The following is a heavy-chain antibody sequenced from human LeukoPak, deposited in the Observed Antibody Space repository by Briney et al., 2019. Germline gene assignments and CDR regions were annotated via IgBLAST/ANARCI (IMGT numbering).Heavy chain of an antibody. CDR2: ISDRSAM. D-gene: IGHD5-12*01. Sequence: GGSLRLSCAASGFTFSSYSMKWVRQAPGKGLEWVSYISDRSAMYYADSVRGRFTISRENAKNSLFLQMNSLRAEDTAVYYWARDGGYSGYDADCWGQGTLVTVSS. J-gene: IGHJ4*02. V-gene: IGHV3-48*01. CDR3: ARDGGYSGYDADC. CDR1: GFTFSSYS.